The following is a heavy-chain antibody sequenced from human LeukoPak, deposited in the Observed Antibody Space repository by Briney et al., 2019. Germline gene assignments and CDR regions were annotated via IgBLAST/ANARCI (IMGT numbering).Heavy chain of an antibody. Sequence: GGSLRLSCAASGFTFSSYAMSWVRQAPGTGLEWVSVISGSGGSTVHADSVKGRFTISRGNSKNTLYLQMNSLRAEDTAVYYCAKDMVMSIYGYNFDYWGQGTLVTVSS. CDR2: ISGSGGST. D-gene: IGHD5-18*01. CDR3: AKDMVMSIYGYNFDY. J-gene: IGHJ4*02. V-gene: IGHV3-23*01. CDR1: GFTFSSYA.